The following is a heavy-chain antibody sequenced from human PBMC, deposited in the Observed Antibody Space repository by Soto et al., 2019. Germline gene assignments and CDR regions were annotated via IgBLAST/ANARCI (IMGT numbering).Heavy chain of an antibody. J-gene: IGHJ5*02. Sequence: QVQLVQSGAEVKKPGSSVKVSCKASGGTFSSYAISWVRQAPGQGLEWMGGIIPIFGTANYVQKFQGRVTITADESTSTAYMELSSLRSDDTAVYYCAVFSASYLSNWFDPWGQGTLVTVSS. D-gene: IGHD3-10*01. CDR3: AVFSASYLSNWFDP. CDR1: GGTFSSYA. V-gene: IGHV1-69*01. CDR2: IIPIFGTA.